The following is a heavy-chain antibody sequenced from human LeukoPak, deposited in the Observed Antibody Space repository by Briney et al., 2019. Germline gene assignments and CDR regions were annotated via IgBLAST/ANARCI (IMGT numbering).Heavy chain of an antibody. D-gene: IGHD3-9*01. CDR1: GFTFSIFA. V-gene: IGHV3-23*01. CDR3: TKGGGRYFEGCCSSPILDS. Sequence: GGSLRLSCAVSGFTFSIFAMSCVPAAPGGGGGCVSNNRASGDDRENADYVKGRFPISSDNSKNILYMQMHSLGAEDTAVYDCTKGGGRYFEGCCSSPILDSWGQGTMVTVCS. J-gene: IGHJ4*02. CDR2: NRASGDDR.